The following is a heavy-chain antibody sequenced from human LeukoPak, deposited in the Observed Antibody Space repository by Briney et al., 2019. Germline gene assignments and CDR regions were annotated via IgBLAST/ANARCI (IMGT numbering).Heavy chain of an antibody. D-gene: IGHD3-22*01. CDR2: IYWDDDK. CDR3: AHGQSDYYDSSGCTFDY. J-gene: IGHJ4*02. V-gene: IGHV2-5*02. CDR1: GLSLSTSGVG. Sequence: SGPTLVNPTQTLTLTCTFSGLSLSTSGVGVGWIRQPPGKALEWLALIYWDDDKRYSPSLKSRLTITKDTSKNQVVLTMTNMDPVDTATYYCAHGQSDYYDSSGCTFDYWGQGTLVTVSS.